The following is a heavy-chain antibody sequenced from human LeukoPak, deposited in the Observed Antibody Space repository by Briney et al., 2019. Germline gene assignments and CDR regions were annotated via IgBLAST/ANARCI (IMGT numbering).Heavy chain of an antibody. D-gene: IGHD4-17*01. Sequence: PSETLSLTCTVSGGSISSYYWSWIRQPPGKGLEWIGYIYYSGSTNYNPSLKSRVTISVDTSKNQFSLKLSSVTAADTAVYYCARAGFDYGDYEVGGREFDYWGQGTLGTVSS. CDR2: IYYSGST. CDR3: ARAGFDYGDYEVGGREFDY. CDR1: GGSISSYY. V-gene: IGHV4-59*08. J-gene: IGHJ4*02.